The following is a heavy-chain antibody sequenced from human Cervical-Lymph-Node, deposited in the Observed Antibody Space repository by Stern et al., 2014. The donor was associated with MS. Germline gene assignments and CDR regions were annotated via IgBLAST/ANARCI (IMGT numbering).Heavy chain of an antibody. J-gene: IGHJ4*02. CDR1: ENIFSNFW. Sequence: VQLAQSGVEVKKPGESLKISCKVSENIFSNFWIGWLRQMPGKGLEYVGIIYPDDSDTKYSPSFEGQVTISADKSINTAYLHWSSLKASDTAIYYCARHYGYYFDFWGQGTLVTVSS. CDR2: IYPDDSDT. V-gene: IGHV5-51*01. D-gene: IGHD4-17*01. CDR3: ARHYGYYFDF.